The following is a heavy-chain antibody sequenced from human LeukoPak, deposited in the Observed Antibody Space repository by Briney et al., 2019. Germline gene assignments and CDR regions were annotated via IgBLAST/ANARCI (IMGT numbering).Heavy chain of an antibody. V-gene: IGHV4-59*08. CDR1: GGSISSYY. Sequence: SETLSLTCTVSGGSISSYYWSWIRQPPGKGLEWIGYIYYSGSTNYNPSLKSRVTISVDTSKNQFSLKLSSVTAADTAVYYCVRAGILTGYYYYYYMDVWGKGTTVTVSS. J-gene: IGHJ6*03. D-gene: IGHD3-9*01. CDR2: IYYSGST. CDR3: VRAGILTGYYYYYYMDV.